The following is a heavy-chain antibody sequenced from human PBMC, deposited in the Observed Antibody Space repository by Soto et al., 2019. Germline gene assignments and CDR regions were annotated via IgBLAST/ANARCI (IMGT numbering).Heavy chain of an antibody. Sequence: SETLSLTCTVSGASISGYYWSWIRKSAGKGLEWIGRIYATGTTDYNPSLKSRVMMSVDTSKKQFSLRLRSVTAADTAVYYCVRDGTKTLRDWFDSWGLGTLVTVSS. CDR3: VRDGTKTLRDWFDS. J-gene: IGHJ5*01. CDR2: IYATGTT. D-gene: IGHD1-1*01. V-gene: IGHV4-4*07. CDR1: GASISGYY.